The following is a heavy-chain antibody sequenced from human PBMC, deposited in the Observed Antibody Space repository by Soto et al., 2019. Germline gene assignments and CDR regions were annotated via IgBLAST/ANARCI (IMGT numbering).Heavy chain of an antibody. J-gene: IGHJ4*02. Sequence: VGSLRLSCAGSGFTFINYAMTWVRQAPGKGLEWVSSISNRGSDTYYVDSVKGRFTISRDNSKNTLYLQMNSLRAEDTAVYYCAKDTYSSSWYFWGQGTLVTVSS. CDR3: AKDTYSSSWYF. V-gene: IGHV3-23*01. D-gene: IGHD6-13*01. CDR2: ISNRGSDT. CDR1: GFTFINYA.